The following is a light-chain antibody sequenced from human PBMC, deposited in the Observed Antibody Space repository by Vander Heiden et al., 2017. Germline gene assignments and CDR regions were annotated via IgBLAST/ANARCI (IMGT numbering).Light chain of an antibody. V-gene: IGKV3-20*01. CDR2: GAS. J-gene: IGKJ1*01. CDR1: QSVRSSY. Sequence: ELVLTQSPSTLSLSPGERATLSCRASQSVRSSYLAWYQQKPGQAPRLLIYGASSRATGIPDRFSGSGSGTDFTLTISRLEPEDFAVYYCQQYGSSPWTFGQGTKVEIK. CDR3: QQYGSSPWT.